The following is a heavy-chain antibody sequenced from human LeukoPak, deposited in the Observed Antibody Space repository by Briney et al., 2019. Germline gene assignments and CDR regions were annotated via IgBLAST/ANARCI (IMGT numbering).Heavy chain of an antibody. CDR2: IHHSKSS. Sequence: SETLSLTCAVSGDSITSDKWWTWVHQPPGKGLEWIGEIHHSKSSNYYPSLKSRVTISVDKSKNQFSLELNSVTAADTAVYYCARDPRMGNVFRNWFDPWGQGTLVTVSS. V-gene: IGHV4-4*02. CDR1: GDSITSDKW. D-gene: IGHD4-23*01. J-gene: IGHJ5*02. CDR3: ARDPRMGNVFRNWFDP.